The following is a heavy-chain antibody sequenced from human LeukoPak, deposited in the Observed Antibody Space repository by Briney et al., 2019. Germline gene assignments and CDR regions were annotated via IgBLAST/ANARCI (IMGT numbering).Heavy chain of an antibody. D-gene: IGHD5-18*01. CDR2: MNPNNGNT. CDR3: VRDQTAYLDY. V-gene: IGHV1-8*01. Sequence: ASVKVSCKASGYTFTGHNINWVRQATGQGLEWMAWMNPNNGNTGYAQKFQGRVTMTRNTSISTAYMELSSLRSEDTAVYYCVRDQTAYLDYWGQGTLVTVSS. J-gene: IGHJ4*02. CDR1: GYTFTGHN.